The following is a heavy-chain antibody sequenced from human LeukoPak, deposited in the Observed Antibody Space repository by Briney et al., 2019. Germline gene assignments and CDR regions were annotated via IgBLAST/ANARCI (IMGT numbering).Heavy chain of an antibody. D-gene: IGHD3-22*01. CDR1: GGSFSGYY. J-gene: IGHJ6*03. Sequence: PSETLSLTCAVYGGSFSGYYWSWIRQPPGKGLEWIGEINHSGSTNYNPSLKSRVTISVDTSKNQFSLKLSSVTAADTAVYYCARDQEYYDSSGYYSYYYYYYMDVWGKGTTVTVSS. CDR3: ARDQEYYDSSGYYSYYYYYYMDV. V-gene: IGHV4-34*01. CDR2: INHSGST.